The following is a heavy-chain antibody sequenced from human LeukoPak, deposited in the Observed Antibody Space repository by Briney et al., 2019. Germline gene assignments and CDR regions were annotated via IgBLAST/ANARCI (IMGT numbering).Heavy chain of an antibody. Sequence: VESLVLSCKGSGYSFTSYWIGWVRQRPGKGLEWMGIIYTGDSDTRYSPSFQGQVTISADKSISTAYVQWSSLEASDTAMYYCARRSQSGIYVESWGQGTLVTVSS. V-gene: IGHV5-51*01. D-gene: IGHD3-3*01. CDR1: GYSFTSYW. CDR3: ARRSQSGIYVES. J-gene: IGHJ4*02. CDR2: IYTGDSDT.